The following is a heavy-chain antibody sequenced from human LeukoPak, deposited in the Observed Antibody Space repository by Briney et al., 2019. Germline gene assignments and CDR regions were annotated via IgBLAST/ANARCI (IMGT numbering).Heavy chain of an antibody. Sequence: PSDTLSLTCAVSGYSISSSNWWGWIRQPPGKGLEWIGYIYYGGSTYYNPSLKSRVTMSVDTSKNQVSLKLSSVTAMGTAVYYCARGVDPAAYDYWGQGTLVTVSS. CDR2: IYYGGST. J-gene: IGHJ4*02. V-gene: IGHV4-28*03. CDR3: ARGVDPAAYDY. CDR1: GYSISSSNW. D-gene: IGHD2-2*01.